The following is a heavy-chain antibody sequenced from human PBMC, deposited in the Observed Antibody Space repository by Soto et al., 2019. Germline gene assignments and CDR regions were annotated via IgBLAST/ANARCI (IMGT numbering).Heavy chain of an antibody. Sequence: QVQLVESGGGVVQPGRSLRLSCAASGFTFSSYAMHWVRQAPGKGLEWVAVISYDGSNKYYADSVKGRFTISRDNSKNTLYLQMNSLRAEDTAVYYCARGLGELSLYYYYGMDVWGQGTTVTVSS. CDR1: GFTFSSYA. D-gene: IGHD3-16*02. CDR3: ARGLGELSLYYYYGMDV. J-gene: IGHJ6*02. V-gene: IGHV3-30-3*01. CDR2: ISYDGSNK.